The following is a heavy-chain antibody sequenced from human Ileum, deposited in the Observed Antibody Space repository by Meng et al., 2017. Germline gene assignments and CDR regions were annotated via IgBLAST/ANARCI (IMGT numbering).Heavy chain of an antibody. CDR3: ARGSYASGWGY. CDR2: TYYRSKWYN. V-gene: IGHV6-1*01. CDR1: GDSVSSNSAA. J-gene: IGHJ4*02. Sequence: VRLRPSQPGLVKPPPTLSLPCAISGDSVSSNSAAWNWIRHSPSRGLEWLGRTYYRSKWYNDYAVSVKSRININPDTSKNEFSLHLNYVTPEDTGVYYCARGSYASGWGYWGQGTLVTVSS. D-gene: IGHD6-19*01.